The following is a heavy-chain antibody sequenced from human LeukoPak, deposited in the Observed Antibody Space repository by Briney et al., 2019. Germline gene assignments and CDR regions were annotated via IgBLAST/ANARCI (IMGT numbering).Heavy chain of an antibody. CDR3: VRAKGDY. Sequence: GSLRLSCAASGFTFSNAWMSWVRQPPGKGLEWIGYIYYSGSTYYNPSLKSRVTMSVDTSKNQFSLKLTSVTAADTAVYYCVRAKGDYWGPGTLVTVSS. J-gene: IGHJ4*02. CDR2: IYYSGST. V-gene: IGHV4-59*01. CDR1: GFTFSNAW.